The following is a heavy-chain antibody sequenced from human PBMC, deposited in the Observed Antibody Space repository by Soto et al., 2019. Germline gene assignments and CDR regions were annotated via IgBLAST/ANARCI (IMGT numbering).Heavy chain of an antibody. CDR3: TRPKPIAAASRFWEYYYYYGMDV. D-gene: IGHD6-13*01. V-gene: IGHV3-49*03. CDR1: GFTFGDYA. J-gene: IGHJ6*02. Sequence: GGSLRLSCTASGFTFGDYAMSWFRQAPGKGLEWVGFIRSKAYGGTTEYAASVKGRFTISRDDSKSIAYLQMNSLKTEDTAVYYCTRPKPIAAASRFWEYYYYYGMDVWGQGTTVTVSS. CDR2: IRSKAYGGTT.